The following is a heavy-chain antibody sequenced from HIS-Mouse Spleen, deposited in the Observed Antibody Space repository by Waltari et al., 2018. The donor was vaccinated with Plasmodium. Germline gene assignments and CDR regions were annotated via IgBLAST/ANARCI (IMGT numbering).Heavy chain of an antibody. CDR1: GFTFDDYA. CDR3: AKDGGYSSSKGFDY. CDR2: ISWNSGSI. D-gene: IGHD6-13*01. J-gene: IGHJ4*02. Sequence: EVQLVESGGGLVQPGRSLRLSCAASGFTFDDYAMHWVRPAPGKGLEWVSGISWNSGSIGYADSVKGRFTISRDNAKNSLYLQMNSLRAEDTALYYCAKDGGYSSSKGFDYWGQGTLVTVSS. V-gene: IGHV3-9*01.